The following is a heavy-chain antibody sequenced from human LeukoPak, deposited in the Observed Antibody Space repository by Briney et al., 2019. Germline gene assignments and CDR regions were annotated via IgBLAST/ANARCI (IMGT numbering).Heavy chain of an antibody. D-gene: IGHD2-21*01. CDR2: IYYSGNT. CDR3: ARTQNYCGGDCYLFDY. V-gene: IGHV4-30-4*08. CDR1: GGSISSGDYY. Sequence: RTQSLTCTVSGGSISSGDYYWSWIRQPPGKGLEWIGYIYYSGNTYYYPSLKSRVTISVDTSKNQFSLKLSSVTASDTAVYYCARTQNYCGGDCYLFDYWGQGTLVTVSS. J-gene: IGHJ4*02.